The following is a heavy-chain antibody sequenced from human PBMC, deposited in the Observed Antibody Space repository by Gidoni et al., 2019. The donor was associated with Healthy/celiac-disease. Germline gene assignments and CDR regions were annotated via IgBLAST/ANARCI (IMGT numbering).Heavy chain of an antibody. Sequence: EVQLVESVGGLVQPGRSLRLSCAASGFTFDDYAMHWVRQAPGKGLEWVSGISWNSGSIGYADSVKGRFTISRDNAKNSLYLQMNRLRAEDTALYYCAKGLYSSGWYAFDPWGQGTLVTVSS. D-gene: IGHD6-19*01. V-gene: IGHV3-9*01. CDR3: AKGLYSSGWYAFDP. CDR2: ISWNSGSI. CDR1: GFTFDDYA. J-gene: IGHJ5*02.